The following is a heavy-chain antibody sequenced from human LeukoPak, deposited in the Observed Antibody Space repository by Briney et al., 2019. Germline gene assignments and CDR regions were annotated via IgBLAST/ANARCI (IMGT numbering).Heavy chain of an antibody. J-gene: IGHJ5*02. CDR1: GGPISSYY. D-gene: IGHD6-19*01. CDR2: IYYSGST. V-gene: IGHV4-59*01. Sequence: SETLSLTCTVSGGPISSYYWSWIRQPLGKGLEWIGYIYYSGSTTYNSSLKSRVTISVDTSKNQFSLKLSSVTAADTAVYYCARTGDSGWYRWFDPWGQGTLVTVPS. CDR3: ARTGDSGWYRWFDP.